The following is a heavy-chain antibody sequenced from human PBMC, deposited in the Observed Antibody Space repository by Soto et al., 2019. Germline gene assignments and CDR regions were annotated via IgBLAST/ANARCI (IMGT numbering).Heavy chain of an antibody. J-gene: IGHJ4*02. D-gene: IGHD6-13*01. CDR1: GLTFGSRA. V-gene: IGHV3-23*01. CDR3: AKDSDVAAAAYYFDY. Sequence: EVQLLESGGDLIQPGGSLRLSCVASGLTFGSRAMSWVRQSPGEGLEWVSTITDTGGDAKYADSVKGRFTISRDNSKNTVFLQMNSLRAEDTAVYYCAKDSDVAAAAYYFDYWGQGTLVTVSS. CDR2: ITDTGGDA.